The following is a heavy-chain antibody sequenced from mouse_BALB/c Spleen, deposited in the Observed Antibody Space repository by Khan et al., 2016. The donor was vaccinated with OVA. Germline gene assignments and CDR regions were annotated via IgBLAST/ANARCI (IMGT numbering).Heavy chain of an antibody. Sequence: VKLVQSGPAMVAPSQSLSITCTVSGFSLTSYGVHWVRQPPGKGLEWLGVIWAGGSSNYNSALMSRLSISKDNSKSQVFLKMNSLQTDDTAMYYCAGYYGNYGWYFDVWGAGTTVTVSS. D-gene: IGHD2-1*01. CDR1: GFSLTSYG. J-gene: IGHJ1*01. CDR2: IWAGGSS. CDR3: AGYYGNYGWYFDV. V-gene: IGHV2-9*02.